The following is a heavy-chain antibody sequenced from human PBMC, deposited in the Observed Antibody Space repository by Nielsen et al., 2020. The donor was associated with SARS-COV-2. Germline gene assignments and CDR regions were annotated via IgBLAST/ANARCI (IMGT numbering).Heavy chain of an antibody. CDR1: GGSISSSSYY. D-gene: IGHD5-12*01. Sequence: SETLSLTCTVSGGSISSSSYYWSWIRQPPGKGLEWIGEINHSGSTNYNPSLKSRVTISVDTSKNQFSLKLSSVTAADTAVYYCARGNVDIVATAFYYYYGMDVWGQGTTVTVSS. J-gene: IGHJ6*02. CDR3: ARGNVDIVATAFYYYYGMDV. V-gene: IGHV4-39*07. CDR2: INHSGST.